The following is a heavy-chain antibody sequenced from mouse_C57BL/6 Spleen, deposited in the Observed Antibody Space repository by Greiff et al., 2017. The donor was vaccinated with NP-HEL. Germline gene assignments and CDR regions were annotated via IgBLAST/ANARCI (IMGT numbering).Heavy chain of an antibody. CDR1: GYTFTSYW. D-gene: IGHD3-1*01. V-gene: IGHV1-55*01. Sequence: VKLQQPGAELVKPGASVKMSCKASGYTFTSYWITWVKQRPGQGLEWIGDIYPGSGSTNYNEKFKSKATLTVDTSSSTAYMQLSSLTSEDSAVYYCVTGWPRKNYFDYWGQGTTLTVSS. CDR2: IYPGSGST. J-gene: IGHJ2*01. CDR3: VTGWPRKNYFDY.